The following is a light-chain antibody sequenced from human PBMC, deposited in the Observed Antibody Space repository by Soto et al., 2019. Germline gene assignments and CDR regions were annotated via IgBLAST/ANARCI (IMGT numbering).Light chain of an antibody. J-gene: IGKJ1*01. CDR1: QSISSW. CDR2: KAS. V-gene: IGKV1-5*03. Sequence: DIQITQSPSTLSASVGDRVTIACRASQSISSWLAWHQQKPGKAPRLLIYKASNLESGVASRFSGSGSGTEFTLTITSLQPDDSAIYYCQQYNDNWTFGQGTKLEIK. CDR3: QQYNDNWT.